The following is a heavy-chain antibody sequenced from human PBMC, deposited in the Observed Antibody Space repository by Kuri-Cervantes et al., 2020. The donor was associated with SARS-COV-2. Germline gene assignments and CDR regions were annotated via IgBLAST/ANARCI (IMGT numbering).Heavy chain of an antibody. CDR2: SYHSGST. CDR1: GYSISSGYY. V-gene: IGHV4-38-2*01. Sequence: GSLRLSCAVSGYSISSGYYWGWIRQPPGKGLEWIGSSYHSGSTNYNPSLKSRVTISVDTSKNQFSLKLSSVTAADTAVYYCASTGRRYCSSTSCSFDYWGQGTLVTVSS. CDR3: ASTGRRYCSSTSCSFDY. D-gene: IGHD2-2*01. J-gene: IGHJ4*02.